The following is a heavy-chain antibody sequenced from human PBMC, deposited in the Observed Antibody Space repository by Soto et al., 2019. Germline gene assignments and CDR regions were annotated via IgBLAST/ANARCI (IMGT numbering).Heavy chain of an antibody. CDR1: RGKSSSNG. D-gene: IGHD2-15*01. Sequence: SETLRVTCAVPRGKSSSNGWRCVRQPPGSGLEWIGSISYSGSTYYNPSLKSRVTISVDTSQNQFSLNLSSVTAADTAVYHCVRRPRGKPFDYRGQGTLVTVSS. CDR3: VRRPRGKPFDY. V-gene: IGHV4-39*01. CDR2: ISYSGST. J-gene: IGHJ4*02.